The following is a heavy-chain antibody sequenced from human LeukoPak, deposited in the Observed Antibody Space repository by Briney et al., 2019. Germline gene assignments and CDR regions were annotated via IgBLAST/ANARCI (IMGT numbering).Heavy chain of an antibody. CDR1: GFTFSSYS. J-gene: IGHJ4*02. V-gene: IGHV3-21*01. CDR2: ISSSSSYI. Sequence: GGSLRLSCAASGFTFSSYSMNWVRQAPGKGLEWVSSISSSSSYIYYADSVKGRFTISRGNAKNSLYLQMNSLRAEDTAVYYCARDKIVGATHFDYWGQGTLVTVSS. CDR3: ARDKIVGATHFDY. D-gene: IGHD1-26*01.